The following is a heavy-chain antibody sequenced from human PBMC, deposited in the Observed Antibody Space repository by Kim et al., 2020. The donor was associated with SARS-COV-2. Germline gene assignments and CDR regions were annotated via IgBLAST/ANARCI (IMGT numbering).Heavy chain of an antibody. J-gene: IGHJ5*02. V-gene: IGHV3-30*04. D-gene: IGHD3-10*01. CDR2: ISYDGSNK. CDR1: GFTFSSYA. Sequence: GGSLRLSCAASGFTFSSYAMHWVRQAPGKGLEWVAVISYDGSNKYYADSVKGRFTISRDNSKNTLYLQMNSLRAEDTAVYYCARDPNLSSGTYYYGSGSYSPFDPWGQGTLVTVSS. CDR3: ARDPNLSSGTYYYGSGSYSPFDP.